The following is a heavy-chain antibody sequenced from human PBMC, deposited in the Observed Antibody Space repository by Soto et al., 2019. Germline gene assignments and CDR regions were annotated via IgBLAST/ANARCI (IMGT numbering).Heavy chain of an antibody. Sequence: ASVKVSCKASGYSFTSLYINWVRQTTGQGLEWMGWMQPSSGRTGYAQKFQGRVTMTRYTSINTAYMELSSLTSDDTAFYYCARGVTAGVDYWGQGTLVTVSS. CDR2: MQPSSGRT. D-gene: IGHD1-26*01. CDR1: GYSFTSLY. J-gene: IGHJ4*02. CDR3: ARGVTAGVDY. V-gene: IGHV1-8*01.